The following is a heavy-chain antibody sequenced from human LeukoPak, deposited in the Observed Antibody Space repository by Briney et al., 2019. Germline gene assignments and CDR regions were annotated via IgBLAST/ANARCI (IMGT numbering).Heavy chain of an antibody. D-gene: IGHD6-13*01. CDR3: AKDSSSWYYFDY. Sequence: GGSLRLSCAASGFTFSSYGMHWVRQAPGKGLEWVAVIAYDGSNKYYADSVKGRFTISRDNSKNTLYLQMNSLRAEDTAVYYCAKDSSSWYYFDYWGQGTLVTVSS. CDR2: IAYDGSNK. V-gene: IGHV3-30*18. J-gene: IGHJ4*02. CDR1: GFTFSSYG.